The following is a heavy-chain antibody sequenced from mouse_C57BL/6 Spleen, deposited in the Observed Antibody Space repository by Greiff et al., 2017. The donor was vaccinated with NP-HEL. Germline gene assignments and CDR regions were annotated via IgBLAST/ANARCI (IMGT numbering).Heavy chain of an antibody. D-gene: IGHD2-1*01. Sequence: EVKLVESGGGLVKPGGSLKLSCAASGFTFSDYGMHWVRQAPEKGLEWVAYISSGSSTIYYADTVKGRFTISRDNAKNTLFLQMTSLRSEDTAMYYCASYGNYPYYAMDYWGQGTSVTVSS. CDR3: ASYGNYPYYAMDY. V-gene: IGHV5-17*01. CDR1: GFTFSDYG. J-gene: IGHJ4*01. CDR2: ISSGSSTI.